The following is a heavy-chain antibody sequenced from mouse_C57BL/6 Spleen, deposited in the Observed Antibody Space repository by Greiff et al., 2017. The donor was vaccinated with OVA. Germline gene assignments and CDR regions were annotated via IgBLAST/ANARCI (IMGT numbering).Heavy chain of an antibody. J-gene: IGHJ1*03. CDR3: ARDYYGSDWYFDV. CDR1: GFTFSSYA. D-gene: IGHD1-1*01. V-gene: IGHV5-4*01. Sequence: EVHLVESGGGLVKPGGSLKLSCAASGFTFSSYAMSWVRQTPEKRLEWVATISDGGSYTYYPDNVKGRFTISRDNAKNNLYLQMSHLKSEDTAMYYCARDYYGSDWYFDVWGTGTTVTVSS. CDR2: ISDGGSYT.